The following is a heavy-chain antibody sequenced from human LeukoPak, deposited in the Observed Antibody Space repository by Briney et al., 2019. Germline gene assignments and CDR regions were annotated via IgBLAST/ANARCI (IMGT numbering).Heavy chain of an antibody. CDR1: EFIFSTDL. CDR3: ARYFTRWGIIRLDF. J-gene: IGHJ4*02. V-gene: IGHV3-7*01. CDR2: LSHDGSDK. D-gene: IGHD3-10*01. Sequence: RGSLRLSCEASEFIFSTDLMTWVRQAAGRGLEWVATLSHDGSDKWYVASVKGRFTISRENAKNSLYLQMNNLRVEDTPVYYCARYFTRWGIIRLDFWGQGTLVTVSS.